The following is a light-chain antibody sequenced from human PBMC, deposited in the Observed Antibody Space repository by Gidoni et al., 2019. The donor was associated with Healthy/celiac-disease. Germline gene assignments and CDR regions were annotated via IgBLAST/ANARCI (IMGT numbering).Light chain of an antibody. CDR1: QSVSSSY. J-gene: IGKJ3*01. CDR2: GAS. Sequence: IVLTHSPGTLSLSPGERATLSCRASQSVSSSYLAWYQQKPGQAPRLLIYGASSRATGIPDRFSGSGSGTDFTRTISRLEPEDFAVYYCQQYGSSRFTFGPXTKVDIK. V-gene: IGKV3-20*01. CDR3: QQYGSSRFT.